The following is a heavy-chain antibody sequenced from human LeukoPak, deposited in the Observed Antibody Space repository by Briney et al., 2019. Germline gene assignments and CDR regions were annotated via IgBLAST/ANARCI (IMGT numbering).Heavy chain of an antibody. CDR2: IYTSGST. CDR3: ARARARLWGFDY. CDR1: GGSISSGSYY. Sequence: SETLSLTCTVSGGSISSGSYYWSWIRQPAGKGLEWIGRIYTSGSTNYNPSLKSRVTISVDTSKNQFSLKLSSVTAADTAVYFCARARARLWGFDYWGQGTLVTVSS. D-gene: IGHD7-27*01. V-gene: IGHV4-61*02. J-gene: IGHJ4*02.